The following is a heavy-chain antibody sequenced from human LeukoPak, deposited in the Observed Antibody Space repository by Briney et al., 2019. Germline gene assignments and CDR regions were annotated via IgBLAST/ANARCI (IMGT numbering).Heavy chain of an antibody. CDR3: ASLSKHYYGSGTYSYYFDY. CDR2: INHSGTT. Sequence: SEALSLTCAVSGGSFSGYYWTYIRQPPGKGREWSGEINHSGTTYYNPSLESRVSMSVDTSKNQFSLKLSAVTAADTAVYYCASLSKHYYGSGTYSYYFDYWGQGTLVTVSS. D-gene: IGHD3-10*01. J-gene: IGHJ4*02. V-gene: IGHV4-34*01. CDR1: GGSFSGYY.